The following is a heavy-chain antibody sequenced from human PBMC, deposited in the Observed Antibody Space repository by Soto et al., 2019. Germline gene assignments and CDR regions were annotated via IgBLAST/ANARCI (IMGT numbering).Heavy chain of an antibody. CDR3: ARHFDYTSSWYLSRVDY. J-gene: IGHJ4*02. Sequence: PSETLSLTCTVSGASITTYYWSWFRQPPGQGLESLGYIYHTGVTNSNPSPRGRLSISIDTAKNQFSLSLASVTAADTAVYYCARHFDYTSSWYLSRVDYWGQGIVVTVSS. CDR1: GASITTYY. D-gene: IGHD6-13*01. V-gene: IGHV4-59*08. CDR2: IYHTGVT.